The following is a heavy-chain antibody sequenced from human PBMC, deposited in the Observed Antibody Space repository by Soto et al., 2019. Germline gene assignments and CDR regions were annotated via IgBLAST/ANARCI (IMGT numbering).Heavy chain of an antibody. CDR3: ARAYCGGDCYGLGAFDI. Sequence: QVQLVQSGAEVKKPGSSVKVSCKASGGTFSSYTISWVRQAPGQGLEWMGRIIPILGIANYAQKFQGRGTITADKSTSTAYMELSSLRSEDTAVYYCARAYCGGDCYGLGAFDIWGQGTMVTVSS. V-gene: IGHV1-69*02. D-gene: IGHD2-21*02. CDR1: GGTFSSYT. CDR2: IIPILGIA. J-gene: IGHJ3*02.